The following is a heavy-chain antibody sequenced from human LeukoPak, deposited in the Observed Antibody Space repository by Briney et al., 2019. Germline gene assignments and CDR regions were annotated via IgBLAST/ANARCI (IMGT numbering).Heavy chain of an antibody. CDR3: VKGVATYESISGYFDY. D-gene: IGHD3-22*01. CDR2: ISHDGINK. J-gene: IGHJ4*02. V-gene: IGHV3-30-3*01. CDR1: GFSFSSCA. Sequence: GASVRLSCVASGFSFSSCAMHWVRQAPGKGLEWVTNISHDGINKHYVDSVRGRFTISRDKSKNTLFLQMNSLTAEDTAVYYCVKGVATYESISGYFDYWGQGTLVTVSS.